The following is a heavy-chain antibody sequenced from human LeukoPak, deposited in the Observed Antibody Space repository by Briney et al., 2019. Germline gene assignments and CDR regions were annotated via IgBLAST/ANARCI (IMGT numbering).Heavy chain of an antibody. Sequence: GGSLRLSCAASGFTVSSNYMSWVRQAPGKGLEWVSVIYSGGSTYYADSVKGRFTISRDNSKNTLYLQMNSLRAEDTAVYYCARDTYYYDSSGYSGPPWGQGTLVTVSS. CDR3: ARDTYYYDSSGYSGPP. CDR2: IYSGGST. V-gene: IGHV3-66*01. D-gene: IGHD3-22*01. J-gene: IGHJ5*02. CDR1: GFTVSSNY.